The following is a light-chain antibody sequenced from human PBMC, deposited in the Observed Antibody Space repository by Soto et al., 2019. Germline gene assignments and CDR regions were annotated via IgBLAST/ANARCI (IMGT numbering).Light chain of an antibody. Sequence: QSVLTEPSAVSGSPGQSITISCTGTSSDVGGYNYVSWYQHHPGKAPRLMIYASSNRPSGVSHRFSGSRSGNTASLTISGLQAEDEADYYCSSYTSGSTIYVYGTGTKVTVL. CDR2: ASS. J-gene: IGLJ1*01. CDR3: SSYTSGSTIYV. V-gene: IGLV2-14*01. CDR1: SSDVGGYNY.